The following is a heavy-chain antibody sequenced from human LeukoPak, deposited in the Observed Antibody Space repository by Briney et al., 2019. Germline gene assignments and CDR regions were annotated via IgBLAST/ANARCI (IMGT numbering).Heavy chain of an antibody. D-gene: IGHD3-22*01. V-gene: IGHV4-34*01. J-gene: IGHJ5*01. CDR3: VRGGYWTFDS. CDR2: IHDSGRT. CDR1: GGSFRNYW. Sequence: SETLSLTCAVSGGSFRNYWWTWIRQPPGKGLEWIGEIHDSGRTNYNPSLKSRVTISVDTSKNQFPLKLSSVIAADTAVYFCVRGGYWTFDSWGQGILVTVSS.